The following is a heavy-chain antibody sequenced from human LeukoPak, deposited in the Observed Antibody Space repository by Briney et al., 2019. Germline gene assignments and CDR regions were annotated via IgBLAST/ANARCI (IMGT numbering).Heavy chain of an antibody. CDR3: ARLGYDGGVDY. J-gene: IGHJ4*02. D-gene: IGHD1-1*01. CDR1: GYSISSGYY. Sequence: SETLSLTCTVSGYSISSGYYWGWIRQPPGKGLEWIGSSYHSGSTYYNPSLKSRVTISVDTSKNQFSLKLSSVTAADTAVYYCARLGYDGGVDYWGQGTLVTVSS. CDR2: SYHSGST. V-gene: IGHV4-38-2*02.